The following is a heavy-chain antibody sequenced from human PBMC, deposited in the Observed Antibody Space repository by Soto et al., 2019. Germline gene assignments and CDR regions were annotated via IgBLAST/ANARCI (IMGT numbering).Heavy chain of an antibody. Sequence: SGPTLVNPTQTLTLTCTFSGFSLSTSGVGVGWIRQPPGKALEWLALIYWDDDKRDSPFLKSRLTITKDTSKNQVVLTMTNMGPVDTATYYCAHSPYSRSSYYFDYWGQGTLVTVSS. CDR3: AHSPYSRSSYYFDY. CDR1: GFSLSTSGVG. CDR2: IYWDDDK. D-gene: IGHD6-6*01. J-gene: IGHJ4*02. V-gene: IGHV2-5*02.